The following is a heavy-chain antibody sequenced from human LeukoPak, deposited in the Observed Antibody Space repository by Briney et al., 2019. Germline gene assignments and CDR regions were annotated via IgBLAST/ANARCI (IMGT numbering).Heavy chain of an antibody. CDR2: INHSGST. J-gene: IGHJ5*02. CDR1: GGSFSGYY. Sequence: PSETLSLTCAVYGGSFSGYYWSWIRQPPGEGLEWIGEINHSGSTNYNPSLKSRVTISVDTSKNQFSLKLSSVTAADTAVYYCARSYGSGRIDWFDPWGQGTLVTVSS. CDR3: ARSYGSGRIDWFDP. D-gene: IGHD3-10*01. V-gene: IGHV4-34*01.